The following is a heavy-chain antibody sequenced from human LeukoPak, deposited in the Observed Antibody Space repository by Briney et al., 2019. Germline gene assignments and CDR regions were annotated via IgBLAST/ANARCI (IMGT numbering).Heavy chain of an antibody. V-gene: IGHV3-48*04. J-gene: IGHJ6*02. D-gene: IGHD6-13*01. Sequence: PGGSLRLSCAASGFTFSSYSMNWVRQAPGKGLEWVSYISSSSSTIYYADSVKGRFTISRDNAKNSLYLQMNSLRAEDTAVYYCARDGSFAAGIYYYYYYGMDVWGQGTTVTVSS. CDR2: ISSSSSTI. CDR3: ARDGSFAAGIYYYYYYGMDV. CDR1: GFTFSSYS.